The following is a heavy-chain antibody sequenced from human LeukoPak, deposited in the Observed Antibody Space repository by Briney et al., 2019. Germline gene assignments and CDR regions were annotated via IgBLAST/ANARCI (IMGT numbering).Heavy chain of an antibody. J-gene: IGHJ4*02. V-gene: IGHV3-74*01. CDR3: ARGYFHYYYDSSGYPFFDY. Sequence: GGSLRLSCAASGFTFSSYWMHWVRQAPGKGLVWVSRINSDGSSTSYADSVKGRFTISRDNAKNTLYLQMNSLRAEDTAVYYCARGYFHYYYDSSGYPFFDYWGQGTLVTVSS. CDR2: INSDGSST. CDR1: GFTFSSYW. D-gene: IGHD3-22*01.